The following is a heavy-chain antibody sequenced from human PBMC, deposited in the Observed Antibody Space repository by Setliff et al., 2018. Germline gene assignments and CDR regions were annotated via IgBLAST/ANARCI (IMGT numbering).Heavy chain of an antibody. Sequence: SETLSLTCNVSGGSISSYYWTWIRQPPGKGLEWIGYFYHSGSTNYNPSLKGRVTMTSDASRNQLSLKLTSVSAADTAIYYCARSSYYASGNSHNYYMDVWGKGTAVTVSS. V-gene: IGHV4-59*08. CDR3: ARSSYYASGNSHNYYMDV. CDR1: GGSISSYY. CDR2: FYHSGST. D-gene: IGHD3-10*01. J-gene: IGHJ6*03.